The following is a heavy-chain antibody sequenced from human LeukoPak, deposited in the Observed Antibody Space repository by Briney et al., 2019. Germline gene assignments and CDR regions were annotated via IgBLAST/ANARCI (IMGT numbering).Heavy chain of an antibody. D-gene: IGHD4-17*01. Sequence: GGSLRLSCAASGFTFSSYSMNWVRQAPGKGLEWVSYIRTSSSYIDYADSVKGRFTISRDAAKNSLYLQMNSLRVEDTAVYYCASEVTTHAFDIWGQGTMVTVSS. CDR2: IRTSSSYI. CDR1: GFTFSSYS. J-gene: IGHJ3*02. CDR3: ASEVTTHAFDI. V-gene: IGHV3-21*01.